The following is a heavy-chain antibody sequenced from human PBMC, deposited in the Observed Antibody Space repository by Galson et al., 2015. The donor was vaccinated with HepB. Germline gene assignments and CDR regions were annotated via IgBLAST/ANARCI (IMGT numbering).Heavy chain of an antibody. V-gene: IGHV3-33*01. CDR2: IWYDGSND. J-gene: IGHJ4*02. D-gene: IGHD1-7*01. Sequence: SLRLSCAASGFAFSGYAMHWVRQAPDKGLEWVAVIWYDGSNDFEADSVKGRFTISRDNSKNTVYLQLNSLRVEDTAVYYCARNLRTRYLDYWGQGTLVTVSS. CDR1: GFAFSGYA. CDR3: ARNLRTRYLDY.